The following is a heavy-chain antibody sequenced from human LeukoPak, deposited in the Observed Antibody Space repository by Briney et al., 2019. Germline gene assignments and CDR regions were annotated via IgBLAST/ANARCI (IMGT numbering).Heavy chain of an antibody. Sequence: SQTLSLTCAVYGGSFSGYYWSWIRQPPGKGLEWIGEINHSGSTNYNPSLKSRVTISVDTSKNQFSLKLSSVTAADTAVYYCARQINGYHTQTGYYFDYWGQGTLVTVSS. D-gene: IGHD5-24*01. V-gene: IGHV4-34*01. CDR1: GGSFSGYY. CDR2: INHSGST. CDR3: ARQINGYHTQTGYYFDY. J-gene: IGHJ4*02.